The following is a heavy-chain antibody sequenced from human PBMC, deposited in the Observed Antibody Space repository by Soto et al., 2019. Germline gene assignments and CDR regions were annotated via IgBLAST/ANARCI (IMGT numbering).Heavy chain of an antibody. V-gene: IGHV4-39*01. CDR2: IYYSGST. CDR1: GGSISSSSYY. CDR3: ARRLWLNDAFDI. D-gene: IGHD5-18*01. J-gene: IGHJ3*02. Sequence: SETLSLTCTVSGGSISSSSYYWGWIRQPPGKGLEWIGSIYYSGSTYYNPSLKSRVTISVDTSKNQFSLKLSSVTAADTAVYYCARRLWLNDAFDIWGQGTMVTVSS.